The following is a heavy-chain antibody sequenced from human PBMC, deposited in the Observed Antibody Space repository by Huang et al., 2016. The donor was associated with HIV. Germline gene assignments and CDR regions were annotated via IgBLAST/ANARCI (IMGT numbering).Heavy chain of an antibody. V-gene: IGHV1-69*13. CDR3: AGGAPDLDSHLDH. Sequence: QVQLVQSGAEVKKPGSSVKVSCKVSGGTFNTAISWVRQAPGQGLEWMGGIIPSFGTPNYARKVQGRVTITADESTSIAYRELSSLRSEDTAVYYCAGGAPDLDSHLDHWGQGTLVTVSS. D-gene: IGHD3-3*01. J-gene: IGHJ4*02. CDR1: GGTFNTA. CDR2: IIPSFGTP.